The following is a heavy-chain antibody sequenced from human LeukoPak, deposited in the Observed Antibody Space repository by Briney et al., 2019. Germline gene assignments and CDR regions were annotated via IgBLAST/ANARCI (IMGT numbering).Heavy chain of an antibody. CDR1: GGSISSYY. J-gene: IGHJ4*02. Sequence: SETLSLTCTVSGGSISSYYWSWIRQPPGKGLEWIGYIYYSGSTNYNPSLKSRVTISVDTSKNQFSLKLSSVTAADTAVYYCARLRAIYYDSSGYHFDYWGQGTLVTVSS. CDR3: ARLRAIYYDSSGYHFDY. CDR2: IYYSGST. D-gene: IGHD3-22*01. V-gene: IGHV4-59*08.